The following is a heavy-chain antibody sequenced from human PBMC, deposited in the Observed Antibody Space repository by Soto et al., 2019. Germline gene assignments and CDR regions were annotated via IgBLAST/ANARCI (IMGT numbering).Heavy chain of an antibody. CDR1: GGSISSSSYY. CDR2: IYYSGST. V-gene: IGHV4-39*01. D-gene: IGHD3-3*01. Sequence: SETLSLTCTVSGGSISSSSYYWGWIRQPPGKGLEWIGSIYYSGSTYYNPSLKSRVTISVDTSKNQFSLKLSSVTAADTAVYYCVRHGPPVLRFLEWSISPFDPWGQGTLVTVSS. J-gene: IGHJ5*02. CDR3: VRHGPPVLRFLEWSISPFDP.